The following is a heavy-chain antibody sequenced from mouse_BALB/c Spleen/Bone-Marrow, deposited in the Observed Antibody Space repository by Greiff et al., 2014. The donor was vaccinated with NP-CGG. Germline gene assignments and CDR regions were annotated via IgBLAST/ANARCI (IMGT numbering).Heavy chain of an antibody. CDR1: GYSFTGYF. CDR2: INPYNGDT. J-gene: IGHJ2*01. D-gene: IGHD2-4*01. CDR3: GRGDDYDGDFDR. V-gene: IGHV1-37*01. Sequence: EVMLVESGPELVKPGASVKISCKASGYSFTGYFMNWVKQSHGKSLEWIGRINPYNGDTFYNQKSKGKATLTVDKSSSTAHMELLSLTSEDSAVYYCGRGDDYDGDFDRWGQGTTLTVSS.